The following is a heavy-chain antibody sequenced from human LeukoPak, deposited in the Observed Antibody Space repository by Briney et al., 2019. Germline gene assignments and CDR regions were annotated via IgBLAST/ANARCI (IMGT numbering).Heavy chain of an antibody. Sequence: GGSLRLSCAASGFIFNSYGMHWVRQAPGKGLEWVAFIRYDGSNKYYADSVKGRFTISRDNSKNTLYLQMNSLRAEDTAVYYCAKDVIVGAIGYFDYWGQGTLVTVSS. CDR3: AKDVIVGAIGYFDY. V-gene: IGHV3-30*02. CDR2: IRYDGSNK. CDR1: GFIFNSYG. D-gene: IGHD1-26*01. J-gene: IGHJ4*02.